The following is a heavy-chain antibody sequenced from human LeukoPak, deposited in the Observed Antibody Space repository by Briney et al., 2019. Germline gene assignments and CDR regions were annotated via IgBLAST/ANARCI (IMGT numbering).Heavy chain of an antibody. CDR2: INPNSGGT. D-gene: IGHD5-12*01. Sequence: ASVRVSCKASGYTFTGYYMHWVRQAPGQGLEWMGWINPNSGGTNYAQKFQGRVTMTRDTSITTAHMELSRLRSDDTAVYYCAREGRSTSSAYDYHFDSWGQGTLVTVSS. V-gene: IGHV1-2*02. CDR3: AREGRSTSSAYDYHFDS. J-gene: IGHJ4*02. CDR1: GYTFTGYY.